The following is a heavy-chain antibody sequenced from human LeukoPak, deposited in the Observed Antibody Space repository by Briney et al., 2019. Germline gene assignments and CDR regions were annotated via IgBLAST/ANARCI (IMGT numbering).Heavy chain of an antibody. J-gene: IGHJ4*02. D-gene: IGHD6-19*01. CDR3: ARHGSIAVAVAGFDY. CDR2: IYYSGST. V-gene: IGHV4-39*01. CDR1: GGSISGSSYY. Sequence: ASETLSLTCTVSGGSISGSSYYWGWIRQPPGKGLEWIGSIYYSGSTYYNPSLKSRVTISVDTSKNQFSLKLSSVTAADTAVYYCARHGSIAVAVAGFDYWGQGTLVTVSS.